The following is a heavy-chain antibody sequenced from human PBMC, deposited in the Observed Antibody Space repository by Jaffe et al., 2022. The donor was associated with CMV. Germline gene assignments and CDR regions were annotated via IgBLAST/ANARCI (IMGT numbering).Heavy chain of an antibody. J-gene: IGHJ3*02. CDR2: INSDGSST. CDR3: ASWERYSYGPDAFDI. CDR1: GFTFSSYW. V-gene: IGHV3-74*01. D-gene: IGHD5-18*01. Sequence: EVQLVESGGGLVQPGGSLRLSCAASGFTFSSYWMHWVRQAPGKGLVWVSRINSDGSSTSYADSVKGRFTISRDNAKNTLYLQMNSLRAEDTAVYYCASWERYSYGPDAFDIWGQGTMVTVSS.